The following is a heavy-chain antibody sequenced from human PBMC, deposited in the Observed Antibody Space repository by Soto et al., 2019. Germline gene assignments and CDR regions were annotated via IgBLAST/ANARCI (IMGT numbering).Heavy chain of an antibody. CDR1: GFTFSDYY. CDR3: ARDAPRGYSYGYAFDI. Sequence: GGSLRLSCAASGFTFSDYYMSWIRQAPGKGLEWDSYISSSGSTIYYADSVKGRFTISRDNAKNSLYLQMNSLRAEDTAVYYCARDAPRGYSYGYAFDIWGQGTMVTVSS. V-gene: IGHV3-11*01. CDR2: ISSSGSTI. J-gene: IGHJ3*02. D-gene: IGHD5-18*01.